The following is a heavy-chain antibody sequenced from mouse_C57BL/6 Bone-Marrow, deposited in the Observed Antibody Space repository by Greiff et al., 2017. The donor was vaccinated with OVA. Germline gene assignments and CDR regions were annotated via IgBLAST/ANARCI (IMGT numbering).Heavy chain of an antibody. D-gene: IGHD1-1*01. J-gene: IGHJ1*03. CDR2: ISYSGST. V-gene: IGHV3-8*01. CDR1: GYSITSDY. Sequence: EVKVVESGPGLAKPSQTLSLTCSVTGYSITSDYWNWIRKFPGNKLEYMGYISYSGSTYYNPSLKSRISITRDTSKNQYYLQLNSVTTEDTATYYCAKLDYYGSSYGYFDVWGTGTTVTVSS. CDR3: AKLDYYGSSYGYFDV.